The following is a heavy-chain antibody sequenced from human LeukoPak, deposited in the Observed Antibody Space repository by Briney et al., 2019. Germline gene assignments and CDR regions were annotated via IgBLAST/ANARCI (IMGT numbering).Heavy chain of an antibody. J-gene: IGHJ4*02. Sequence: GGSLTLSCSASGFTFSSYGLPWVRQAPGKGLEWVAYIWYDGSNKYYADPVKGRFTISRYNSKNTLYLQRNSLRAKDTAVYYCARDLETLTLTTPGGYWGEGTLVTVSS. D-gene: IGHD3-22*01. V-gene: IGHV3-33*01. CDR1: GFTFSSYG. CDR3: ARDLETLTLTTPGGY. CDR2: IWYDGSNK.